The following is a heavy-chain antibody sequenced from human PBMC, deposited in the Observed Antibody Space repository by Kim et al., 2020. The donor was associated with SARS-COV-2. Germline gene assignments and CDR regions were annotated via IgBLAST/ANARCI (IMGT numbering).Heavy chain of an antibody. CDR2: IYYSGST. Sequence: SETLSLTCTVSGGSISSYYWSWIRQPPGKGLEWIGYIYYSGSTNYNPSLKSRVTISVDTSKNQFSLKLSSVTAADTAVYYCAREWYDSSGYYFDYWGQGTLVTVSS. D-gene: IGHD3-22*01. V-gene: IGHV4-59*01. CDR3: AREWYDSSGYYFDY. J-gene: IGHJ4*02. CDR1: GGSISSYY.